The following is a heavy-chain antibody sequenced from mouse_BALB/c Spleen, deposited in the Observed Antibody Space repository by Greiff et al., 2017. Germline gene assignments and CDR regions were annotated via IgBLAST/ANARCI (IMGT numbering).Heavy chain of an antibody. CDR3: AREYYFDY. V-gene: IGHV1-7*01. CDR2: INPSTGYT. CDR1: GYTFTSYW. Sequence: VQLQQSGAELAKPGASVKMSCKASGYTFTSYWMHWVKQRPGQGLKWIGYINPSTGYTEYNQKFKDKATLTADKSSSTAYMQLSSLTSEDSAVYYCAREYYFDYWGQGTTLTVSS. J-gene: IGHJ2*01.